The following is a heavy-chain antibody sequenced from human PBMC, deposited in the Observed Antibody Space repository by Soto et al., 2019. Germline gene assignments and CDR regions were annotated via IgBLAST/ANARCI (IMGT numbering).Heavy chain of an antibody. CDR1: DFSFSGYA. CDR3: ARGSGYSYAEYYFDY. J-gene: IGHJ4*02. CDR2: ISHDGSNK. D-gene: IGHD5-18*01. Sequence: QVQLVESGGGVVQPGRSLRLSCAASDFSFSGYAMHWVRQAPGKGLEWVTMISHDGSNKYYADSVKRRLTISRDNSKNILYLQMNSLRTEDTAVYYCARGSGYSYAEYYFDYWGQGTLVTVSS. V-gene: IGHV3-30-3*01.